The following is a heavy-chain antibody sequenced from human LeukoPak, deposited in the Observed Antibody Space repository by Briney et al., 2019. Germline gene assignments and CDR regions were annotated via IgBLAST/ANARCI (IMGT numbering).Heavy chain of an antibody. CDR3: ARDPHYDSEGY. J-gene: IGHJ4*02. V-gene: IGHV1-18*01. CDR1: GYTFTSYG. CDR2: ISAYNGNT. D-gene: IGHD3-22*01. Sequence: ASVKVSCKASGYTFTSYGISWVRQAPGQGLEWMGWISAYNGNTNYAQKLQGRVTMTTETSTSTAYMEVRSLRSDDTAVYYCARDPHYDSEGYWGQGTLVTVSS.